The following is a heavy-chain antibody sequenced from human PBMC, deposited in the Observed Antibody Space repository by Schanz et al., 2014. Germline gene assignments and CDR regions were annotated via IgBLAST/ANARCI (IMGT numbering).Heavy chain of an antibody. D-gene: IGHD1-1*01. CDR2: IGYLGDT. CDR3: ARGTDWNLHY. J-gene: IGHJ4*02. CDR1: GFTLSNSD. Sequence: DVQLLESGGGLVQPGGSLRLSCAASGFTLSNSDMHWVRQGTGKGLEWVSTIGYLGDTYYPDSVKGRFTVSRDSGQNSLYRQMNSLRAGDTAVYYCARGTDWNLHYWGQGALVTVSS. V-gene: IGHV3-13*01.